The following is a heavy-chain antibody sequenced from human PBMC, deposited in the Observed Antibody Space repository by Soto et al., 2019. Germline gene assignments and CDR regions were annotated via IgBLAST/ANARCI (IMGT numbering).Heavy chain of an antibody. D-gene: IGHD1-1*01. CDR3: ARSRNLDV. Sequence: QVQVQQWGAGLLKPSETLSLTCAVYGGSFSENHWSWIRQPPGKWLEWIGEIQKTGGTNYSPSLKSRVTISVDRSKNQLSLSLTSVSAADTAVYYCARSRNLDVWGQGTTVIVSS. V-gene: IGHV4-34*01. CDR1: GGSFSENH. J-gene: IGHJ6*02. CDR2: IQKTGGT.